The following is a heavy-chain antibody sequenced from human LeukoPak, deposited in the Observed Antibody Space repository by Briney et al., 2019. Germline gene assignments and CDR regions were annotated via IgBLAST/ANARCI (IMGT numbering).Heavy chain of an antibody. V-gene: IGHV3-23*01. CDR2: IGGTGSGT. J-gene: IGHJ4*02. CDR1: GFTFSSYA. D-gene: IGHD6-19*01. Sequence: GGSLRLSCAASGFTFSSYAMSWVRQAPGKGLEWVSGIGGTGSGTYYADSVKGRFTISRDNSKNTLYLQMNSLTAEDTALYYCAKDTRIAVSGTSMGYFDSWGQGTLVTVSS. CDR3: AKDTRIAVSGTSMGYFDS.